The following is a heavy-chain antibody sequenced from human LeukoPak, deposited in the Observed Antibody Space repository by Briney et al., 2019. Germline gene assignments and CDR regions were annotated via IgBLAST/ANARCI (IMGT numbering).Heavy chain of an antibody. CDR3: AKDSRDGYITGLDY. CDR2: IWYDGSNK. CDR1: GFTFSSYG. V-gene: IGHV3-33*06. J-gene: IGHJ4*02. D-gene: IGHD5-24*01. Sequence: GGSLRLSCAASGFTFSSYGMHWVRQAPGKGLEWVAVIWYDGSNKYYADSVKGRFTISRDNSKNTLYLQMNSLRAEDTAVYYCAKDSRDGYITGLDYWGKGTLVTVSS.